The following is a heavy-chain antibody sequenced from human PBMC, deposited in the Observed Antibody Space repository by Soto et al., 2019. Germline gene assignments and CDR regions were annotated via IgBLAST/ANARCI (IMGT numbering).Heavy chain of an antibody. J-gene: IGHJ4*02. CDR3: ASRHCSGGSCYNPGFDF. CDR2: IFFTGNI. CDR1: GASLSSISYH. D-gene: IGHD2-15*01. Sequence: SETLSLTCTVSGASLSSISYHLGWIRQPPGKGLEWVGSIFFTGNIYYNPSLKSRVTISVDTSRNQFSLMVNSVTAADTAVYYCASRHCSGGSCYNPGFDFWGQGALVTVSS. V-gene: IGHV4-39*01.